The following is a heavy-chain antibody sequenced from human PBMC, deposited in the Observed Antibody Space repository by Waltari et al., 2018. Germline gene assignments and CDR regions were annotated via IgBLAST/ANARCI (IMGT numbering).Heavy chain of an antibody. CDR2: IYSGGST. CDR1: GFTVISHY. Sequence: EVQLVESGGGLVQPGGSLRLSCAASGFTVISHYMSWVRQAPGKGLEWVAVIYSGGSTYYADSVKGRFTISRDNAKNTLYLQMNSLRPEDTAVYYCARDSSTGWYHGYWGQGTLVTVSS. CDR3: ARDSSTGWYHGY. D-gene: IGHD6-19*01. V-gene: IGHV3-66*02. J-gene: IGHJ4*02.